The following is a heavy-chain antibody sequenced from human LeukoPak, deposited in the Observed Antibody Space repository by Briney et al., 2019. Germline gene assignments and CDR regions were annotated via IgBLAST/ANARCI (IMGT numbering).Heavy chain of an antibody. CDR1: GYTFTNHY. CDR2: INPHSGDT. D-gene: IGHD5-24*01. Sequence: ASVKVSCKASGYTFTNHYMHGVRQARGQGLEWMGWINPHSGDTNYAQKFQGRVIMTRDTSISTAYMELSSLRSDDTAVYYCARDGEMANRVFDYWGQGTLVTVSS. J-gene: IGHJ4*02. CDR3: ARDGEMANRVFDY. V-gene: IGHV1-2*02.